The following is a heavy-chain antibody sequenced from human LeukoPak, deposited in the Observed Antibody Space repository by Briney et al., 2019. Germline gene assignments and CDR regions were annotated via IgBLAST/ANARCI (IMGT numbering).Heavy chain of an antibody. CDR3: VKEAMYVEYFQH. J-gene: IGHJ1*01. CDR1: GFTFSSYE. V-gene: IGHV3-48*03. D-gene: IGHD2-8*01. Sequence: GGSLRLSCAASGFTFSSYEMNWVRQAPGKGLEWISYISPSGTSIYYADSVKGRFTISRDNGKNSLYLQVNSLRAEDTAIYYCVKEAMYVEYFQHWGQGTLVTVSS. CDR2: ISPSGTSI.